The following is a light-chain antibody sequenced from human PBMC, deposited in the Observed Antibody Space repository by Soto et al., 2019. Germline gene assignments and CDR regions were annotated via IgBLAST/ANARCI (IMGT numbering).Light chain of an antibody. CDR3: QQYGSSRT. J-gene: IGKJ1*01. CDR1: QSVSSSY. CDR2: GAS. Sequence: EIVLTQSPGTLSLSPGERVTLSCRASQSVSSSYLGWYQQKPGQAPRLLIYGASSRATGITDRFSGSGSGTDLSLTISRLEPDDFAVYFCQQYGSSRTFGQGTKVEIK. V-gene: IGKV3-20*01.